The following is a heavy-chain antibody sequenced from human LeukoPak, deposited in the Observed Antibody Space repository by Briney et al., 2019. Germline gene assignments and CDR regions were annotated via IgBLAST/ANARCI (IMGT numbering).Heavy chain of an antibody. CDR1: GGTFSSYA. CDR2: IIPILGIA. V-gene: IGHV1-69*04. Sequence: GASVKVSCKASGGTFSSYAISWVRQAPGQGLEWMGRIIPILGIASYAQKFQGRVTITADKSTSTAYMELSSLRSEDTAVYYCARDLSPHLYSGSYDKPVYFDYWGQGTLVTVSS. J-gene: IGHJ4*02. CDR3: ARDLSPHLYSGSYDKPVYFDY. D-gene: IGHD1-26*01.